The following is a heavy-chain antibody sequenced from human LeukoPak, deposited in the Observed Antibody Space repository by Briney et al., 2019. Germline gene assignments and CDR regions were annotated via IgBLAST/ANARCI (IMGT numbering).Heavy chain of an antibody. CDR2: INPGGGVT. CDR1: GYTFTSYY. D-gene: IGHD2-8*01. V-gene: IGHV1-2*02. J-gene: IGHJ6*03. Sequence: GASVKVSCKASGYTFTSYYMHWVRQAPGQGLEWMGWINPGGGVTKSAQKFQGRVTMTTDKSINTVYMELSRLTSDDTAVYFCARGPNHYYYMDVWGKGTTVTVSS. CDR3: ARGPNHYYYMDV.